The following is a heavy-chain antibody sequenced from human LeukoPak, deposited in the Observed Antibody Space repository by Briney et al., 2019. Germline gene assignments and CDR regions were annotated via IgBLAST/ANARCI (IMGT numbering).Heavy chain of an antibody. J-gene: IGHJ4*02. CDR2: INPNSGGT. CDR1: GYTFTGYY. D-gene: IGHD3-9*01. CDR3: ASVDYDILAGYSLFDY. V-gene: IGHV1-2*06. Sequence: ASVRVSCKASGYTFTGYYMHWVRQAPGQGLEWMGRINPNSGGTNYAQKFQGRVTMTRDTSISTAYMELSRLRSDDTAVYYCASVDYDILAGYSLFDYWGQGTLVTVSS.